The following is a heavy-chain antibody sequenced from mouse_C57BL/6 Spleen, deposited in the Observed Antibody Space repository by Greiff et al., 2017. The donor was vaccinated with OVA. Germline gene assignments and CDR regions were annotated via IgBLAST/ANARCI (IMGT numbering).Heavy chain of an antibody. D-gene: IGHD1-1*01. CDR3: ARRNRGSSGAWFAY. CDR2: IYPRDGST. CDR1: GYTFTSYD. Sequence: QVQLQQSGPELVKPGASVKLSCKASGYTFTSYDINWVKQRPGQGLEWIGWIYPRDGSTKYNEKFKGKATLTVDTSSSTAYMELHSLTSEDSAVYFCARRNRGSSGAWFAYWGQGTLVTVSA. V-gene: IGHV1-85*01. J-gene: IGHJ3*01.